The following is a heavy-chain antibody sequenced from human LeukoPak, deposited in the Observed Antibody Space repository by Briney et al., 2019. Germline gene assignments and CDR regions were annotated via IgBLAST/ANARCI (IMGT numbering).Heavy chain of an antibody. CDR3: TDHHCSGGSCYFED. D-gene: IGHD2-15*01. CDR1: GFTFSNAW. J-gene: IGHJ4*02. Sequence: PGGSLRLSCAASGFTFSNAWMSWVRQAPGKGLEWVGRIKSKTDGGTTDYAAPVKGRFTISRDDSKNTLYLQMNSLKTEDTAVYYCTDHHCSGGSCYFEDWGQGTLVTVSS. CDR2: IKSKTDGGTT. V-gene: IGHV3-15*01.